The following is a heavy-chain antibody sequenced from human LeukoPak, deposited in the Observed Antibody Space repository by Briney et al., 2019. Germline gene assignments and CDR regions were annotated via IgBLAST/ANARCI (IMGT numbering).Heavy chain of an antibody. D-gene: IGHD5-12*01. J-gene: IGHJ4*02. CDR1: GYNFITYW. CDR2: IYPDDSDT. Sequence: GESLKIFCKGSGYNFITYWVGWVRQMPGKGLEWMGIIYPDDSDTRYSPSFQGQVTISADKSLSTAYLQWSSLRASDTAIYYCARHRGGYDGEVDYWGQGTLITVSS. CDR3: ARHRGGYDGEVDY. V-gene: IGHV5-51*01.